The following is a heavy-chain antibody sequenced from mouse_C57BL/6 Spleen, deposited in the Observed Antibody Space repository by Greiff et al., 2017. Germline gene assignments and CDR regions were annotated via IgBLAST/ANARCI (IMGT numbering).Heavy chain of an antibody. D-gene: IGHD1-1*01. CDR2: IHPNSGSS. Sequence: VQLQQPGAELVKPGASVMLSCKASGYTFTSYWMHWVTQRPGQGLEWIGMIHPNSGSSNYNEKFKSKDTLAVDKSSSTAYMQLSSLTSEDSAVYYCAREVGDYYCSSLLDYWGQGTTLTVSS. CDR1: GYTFTSYW. J-gene: IGHJ2*01. V-gene: IGHV1-64*01. CDR3: AREVGDYYCSSLLDY.